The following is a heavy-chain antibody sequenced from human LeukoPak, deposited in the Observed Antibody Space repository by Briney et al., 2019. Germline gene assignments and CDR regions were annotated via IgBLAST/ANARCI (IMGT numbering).Heavy chain of an antibody. J-gene: IGHJ4*02. V-gene: IGHV1-18*01. Sequence: ASVKVSCKASGYTFTSYGISWVRQAPGQGLEWMGWISGYNGNTNYAQKVQGRVTMTTDTSTNTAYMELRGLRSDDTAVYYCARAAISKDGSGYFYWGQGTLVTVSS. D-gene: IGHD3-22*01. CDR3: ARAAISKDGSGYFY. CDR2: ISGYNGNT. CDR1: GYTFTSYG.